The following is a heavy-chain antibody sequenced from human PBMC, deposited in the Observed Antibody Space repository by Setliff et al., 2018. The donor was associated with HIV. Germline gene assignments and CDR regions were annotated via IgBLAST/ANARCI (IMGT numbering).Heavy chain of an antibody. V-gene: IGHV3-21*01. D-gene: IGHD4-17*01. Sequence: KTGGSLRLSCAASGFTFNTYSMNWVRQAPGKGPEWVSSISSDSRYIYYADSLKGRFTVSRDNAKNSLYLQMNSLRAEDTAVYYCAVGGDYAGGVGYWGQGTLVTVSS. CDR2: ISSDSRYI. CDR1: GFTFNTYS. J-gene: IGHJ4*02. CDR3: AVGGDYAGGVGY.